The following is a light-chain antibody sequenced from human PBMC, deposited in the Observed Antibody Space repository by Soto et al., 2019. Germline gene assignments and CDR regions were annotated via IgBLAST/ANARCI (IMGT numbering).Light chain of an antibody. CDR3: QQYGSSPPT. CDR1: QSVSSNY. V-gene: IGKV3-20*01. J-gene: IGKJ1*01. Sequence: EIVLTQSPGTLSLSPGERATLSCRASQSVSSNYLAWYQRKPGQAPRLLIYGASSSAIDIPNRFSGSGSGTDFTLTITRLEPEDFGVYYCQQYGSSPPTFGQGTKVEI. CDR2: GAS.